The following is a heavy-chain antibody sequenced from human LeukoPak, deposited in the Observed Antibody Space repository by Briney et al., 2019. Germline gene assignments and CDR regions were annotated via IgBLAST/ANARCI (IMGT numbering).Heavy chain of an antibody. D-gene: IGHD6-13*01. CDR2: ISSSSSYI. V-gene: IGHV3-21*01. CDR1: GFTFSSYS. CDR3: TTPAAGPRAEYSQY. Sequence: GGSLRLSCAASGFTFSSYSMNWVRQAPGKGLEWVSSISSSSSYIYYADSVKGRFTISRYNAKNSLYLQMNSLAVEDTAVYYCTTPAAGPRAEYSQYWGQGTQVTVSP. J-gene: IGHJ1*01.